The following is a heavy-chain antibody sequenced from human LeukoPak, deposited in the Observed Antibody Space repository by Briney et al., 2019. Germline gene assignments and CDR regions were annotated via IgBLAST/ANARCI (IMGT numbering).Heavy chain of an antibody. D-gene: IGHD2-2*01. CDR1: GFTFSSYW. CDR3: AKDGGSRYCSSASCDALRY. Sequence: GGSLRLSCAASGFTFSSYWMHWVRQAPGKGLEWVSGISGSGGRTYYADSVKGRFTISRDNSKNTLYLQMNSLRAEDTAVYYCAKDGGSRYCSSASCDALRYWGQGTLVTVSS. V-gene: IGHV3-23*01. J-gene: IGHJ4*02. CDR2: ISGSGGRT.